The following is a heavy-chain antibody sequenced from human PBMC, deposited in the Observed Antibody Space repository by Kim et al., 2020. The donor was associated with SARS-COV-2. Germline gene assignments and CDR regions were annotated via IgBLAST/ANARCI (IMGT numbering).Heavy chain of an antibody. V-gene: IGHV3-33*01. J-gene: IGHJ5*02. D-gene: IGHD2-15*01. Sequence: YADSVKGRFTISRDNSKNTLYLQMNSLRAEDTAVYYCARDCRSGGNWFDPWGQGTLVTVSS. CDR3: ARDCRSGGNWFDP.